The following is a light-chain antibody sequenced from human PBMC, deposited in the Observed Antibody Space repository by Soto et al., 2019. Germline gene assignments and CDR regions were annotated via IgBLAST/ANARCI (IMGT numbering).Light chain of an antibody. J-gene: IGKJ1*01. CDR3: QQYNTWLWT. V-gene: IGKV3-15*01. CDR2: GAS. Sequence: EVVMTQSPATLSVSPGERVTLSCRASQSINAHLAWYQQKPGQAPRLLIHGASTRATGIPARFSGSGFGTEFILTISSLQSEDLAIYDCQQYNTWLWTFGQGTKVGI. CDR1: QSINAH.